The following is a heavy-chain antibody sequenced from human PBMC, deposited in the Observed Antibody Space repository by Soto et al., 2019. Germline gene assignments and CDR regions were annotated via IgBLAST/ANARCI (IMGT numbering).Heavy chain of an antibody. CDR1: RFRCSEHA. D-gene: IGHD2-2*03. J-gene: IGHJ5*02. CDR2: IRRRPYGGPT. CDR3: SRGSFGYYGT. Sequence: PGGSLRLSSNCSRFRCSEHAMTGVRQAPGKGLESVGCIRRRPYGGPTDYAASLRGRFTISRDDSESIAYLQMNSLKTEDSGFCYCSRGSFGYYGTWGQGTLVTVSS. V-gene: IGHV3-49*04.